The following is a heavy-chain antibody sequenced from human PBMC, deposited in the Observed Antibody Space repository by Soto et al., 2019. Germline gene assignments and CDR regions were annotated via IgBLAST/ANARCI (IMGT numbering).Heavy chain of an antibody. Sequence: PSETLSLTCSVSGGSISSSSYYWGWIRQPPGKGLEWIGSIYYSGSTYYNPSLKSRVTISVDTSKNQFSLKLSSVTAADTAVYYCARHYFDWLQYYFDYWGQGTLVTVXS. D-gene: IGHD3-9*01. CDR2: IYYSGST. J-gene: IGHJ4*02. V-gene: IGHV4-39*01. CDR3: ARHYFDWLQYYFDY. CDR1: GGSISSSSYY.